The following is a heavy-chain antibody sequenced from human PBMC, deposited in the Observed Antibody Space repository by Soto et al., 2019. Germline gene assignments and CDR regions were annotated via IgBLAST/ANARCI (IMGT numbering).Heavy chain of an antibody. CDR3: ARATVGVVPTATYIDH. D-gene: IGHD2-21*02. V-gene: IGHV1-18*01. Sequence: QVQLVQSGTEVQKPGASVKVSCKASGYTFNNFVVAWVRQAPGQGLEWMGWISASNGDTNYAQKFQGRGTMTTDTSPNTAYMHLRSLRSDDTAVYYCARATVGVVPTATYIDHWGQGTRVSVSS. CDR2: ISASNGDT. J-gene: IGHJ4*02. CDR1: GYTFNNFV.